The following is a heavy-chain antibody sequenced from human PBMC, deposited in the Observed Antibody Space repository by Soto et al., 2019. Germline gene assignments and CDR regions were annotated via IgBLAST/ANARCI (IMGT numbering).Heavy chain of an antibody. J-gene: IGHJ6*02. D-gene: IGHD4-17*01. CDR3: ARDTRRSDYGGNFESPLYYYGMDV. V-gene: IGHV3-30*03. Sequence: GGSLRLSCAASGFTFSSYSMNWVRQAPGKGLEWVAVISYDGSNKYYADSVKGRFTISRDNSKNTLYLQMNSLRAEDTAVYYCARDTRRSDYGGNFESPLYYYGMDVWGQGTTVTVSS. CDR2: ISYDGSNK. CDR1: GFTFSSYS.